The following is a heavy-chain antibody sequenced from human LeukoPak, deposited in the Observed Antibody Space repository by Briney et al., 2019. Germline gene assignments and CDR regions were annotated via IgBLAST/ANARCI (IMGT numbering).Heavy chain of an antibody. J-gene: IGHJ6*02. CDR2: INPNRGGT. V-gene: IGHV1-2*02. Sequence: ASVKVSCKASGYTFTDYYIHWVRQAPGQGLEWMGWINPNRGGTNYAQKFQGRVTVTSDTSISTADMELSRLRSDDTAVYYCARSEYSSSWYLDHYYYYGMDVWGQGTMVTVSS. CDR3: ARSEYSSSWYLDHYYYYGMDV. D-gene: IGHD6-13*01. CDR1: GYTFTDYY.